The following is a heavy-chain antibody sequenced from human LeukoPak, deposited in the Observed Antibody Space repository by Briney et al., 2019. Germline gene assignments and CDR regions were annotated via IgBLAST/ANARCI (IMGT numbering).Heavy chain of an antibody. CDR3: ARELSMEDPFTPKNQDSSFGDAFDI. D-gene: IGHD3-22*01. J-gene: IGHJ3*02. V-gene: IGHV1-46*01. CDR1: GYISTTYY. CDR2: INPSGGST. Sequence: GASVTVSCKASGYISTTYYMHWVRQAPGQGLEWMGIINPSGGSTSYAQEFQGRVTMTRDMSTSTVYMALFSLRSEYTAVYYCARELSMEDPFTPKNQDSSFGDAFDIWGQGTMVTVSS.